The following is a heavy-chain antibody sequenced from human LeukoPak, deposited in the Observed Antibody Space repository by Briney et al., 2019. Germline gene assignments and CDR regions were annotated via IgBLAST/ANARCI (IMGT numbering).Heavy chain of an antibody. D-gene: IGHD6-19*01. CDR3: TTGTEQQWLSLDY. V-gene: IGHV3-15*01. Sequence: GGSLRLSCVASGFTLKNAWMSWVRQAPGKGLEWVGRIRSKTDGGTTDYAAPVKGRFTISRDDSKNTLYLQMNSLKTEDTAVYHCTTGTEQQWLSLDYWGQGTLVTVSS. J-gene: IGHJ4*02. CDR2: IRSKTDGGTT. CDR1: GFTLKNAW.